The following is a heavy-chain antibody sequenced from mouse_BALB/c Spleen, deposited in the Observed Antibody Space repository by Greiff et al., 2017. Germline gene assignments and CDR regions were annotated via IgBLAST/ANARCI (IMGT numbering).Heavy chain of an antibody. J-gene: IGHJ1*01. CDR3: ARRCWRDEAIDY. CDR1: GFTFSSYA. D-gene: IGHD3-3*01. Sequence: EVQLQESGGGLVKPGASVKLSCAASGFTFSSYAMSWVRQSPGKRLEWVATISSGGSDTYYTDNVKGKVTFTGDNAKSTLYLQMSSLRSEDTAVYYCARRCWRDEAIDYWGEGTTVTVSA. V-gene: IGHV5-9-3*01. CDR2: ISSGGSDT.